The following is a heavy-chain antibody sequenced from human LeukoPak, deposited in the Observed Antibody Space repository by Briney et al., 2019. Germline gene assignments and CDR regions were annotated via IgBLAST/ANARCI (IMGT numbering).Heavy chain of an antibody. CDR3: ARGRAVAGTGMD. CDR1: GFTFGTYS. J-gene: IGHJ4*02. CDR2: ISSSSSTI. D-gene: IGHD6-19*01. V-gene: IGHV3-48*02. Sequence: GGSLRLSCAASGFTFGTYSMNWVRQAPGKGLEWVSYISSSSSTIYYADSVKGRFTISRDNAKNSLFLQMNSLRDEDTAVYYCARGRAVAGTGMDWGQGTLVTVSS.